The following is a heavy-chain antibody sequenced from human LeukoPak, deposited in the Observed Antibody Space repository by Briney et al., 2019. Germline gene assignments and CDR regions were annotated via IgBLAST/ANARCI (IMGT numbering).Heavy chain of an antibody. CDR3: ARRGSSGWYALDY. Sequence: GGSLRLSCAASGFTFDDYTMHWVRQAPGKGLEWVSLISWDGGSTYYADSVKGRFTISRDNSKNSLYPQMNSLRTEDTALYYCARRGSSGWYALDYWGQGTLVTVSS. CDR1: GFTFDDYT. D-gene: IGHD6-19*01. J-gene: IGHJ4*02. V-gene: IGHV3-43*01. CDR2: ISWDGGST.